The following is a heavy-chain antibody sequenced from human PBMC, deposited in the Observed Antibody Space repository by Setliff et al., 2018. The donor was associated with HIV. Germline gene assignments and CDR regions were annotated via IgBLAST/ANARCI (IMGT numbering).Heavy chain of an antibody. V-gene: IGHV4-34*01. J-gene: IGHJ6*03. CDR3: ASLDGSESPYIYYYMDV. CDR1: GFTFDDYG. D-gene: IGHD3-10*01. Sequence: GSLRLSCAASGFTFDDYGMTWVRQAPGKGLEWIGSINYRGNTYYNPSLKSRAAISVDTSKNQISLKLSSVTAADTAVYYCASLDGSESPYIYYYMDVWGKGSPVTVSS. CDR2: INYRGNT.